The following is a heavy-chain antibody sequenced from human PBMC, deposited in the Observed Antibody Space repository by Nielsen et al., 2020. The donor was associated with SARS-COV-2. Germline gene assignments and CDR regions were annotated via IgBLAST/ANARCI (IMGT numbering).Heavy chain of an antibody. J-gene: IGHJ6*02. Sequence: GESLKISCAASGFTFNIYAMAWVRRAPGRGLQWVTGVSASGGSTYYTDSMKGRFSISRDNSKNTLYLQMNSLRAEDTAVYYCAKGAGQWLVQVAYYYYGMDVWGQGTTVTVSS. V-gene: IGHV3-23*01. CDR1: GFTFNIYA. CDR3: AKGAGQWLVQVAYYYYGMDV. D-gene: IGHD6-19*01. CDR2: VSASGGST.